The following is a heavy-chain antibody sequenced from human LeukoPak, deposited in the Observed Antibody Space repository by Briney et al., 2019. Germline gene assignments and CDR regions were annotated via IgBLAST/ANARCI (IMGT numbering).Heavy chain of an antibody. CDR2: IIPILGIA. CDR3: ARRTSPAAAGTVDY. D-gene: IGHD6-13*01. J-gene: IGHJ4*02. V-gene: IGHV1-69*04. CDR1: GGTFSSYA. Sequence: SVKVSCKASGGTFSSYAISWVRQAPGQGLEWMGRIIPILGIANYAQKFQGRVTITADKSTSTAYMELRSLRSDDTAVYYCARRTSPAAAGTVDYWSQGTLVTVSS.